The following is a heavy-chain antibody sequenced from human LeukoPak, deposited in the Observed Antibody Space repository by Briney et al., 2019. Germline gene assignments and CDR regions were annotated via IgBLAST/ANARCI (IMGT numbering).Heavy chain of an antibody. CDR2: IKQDGSEK. V-gene: IGHV3-7*01. J-gene: IGHJ4*02. Sequence: GGSLRLSCAAYGFTFSSYWMSWVRQAPGKGLEWVANIKQDGSEKYYVDSVKGRCTISRDNAKNSLYLQMNSLRAEDTAVYYCARLHYGDYGLDYWGQGTLATVSS. CDR1: GFTFSSYW. CDR3: ARLHYGDYGLDY. D-gene: IGHD4-17*01.